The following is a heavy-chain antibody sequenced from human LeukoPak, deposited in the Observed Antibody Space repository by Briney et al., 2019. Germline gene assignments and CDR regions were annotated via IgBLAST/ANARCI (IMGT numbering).Heavy chain of an antibody. CDR3: TRGPRYYYDSSGYSYYFDY. Sequence: GGSLRLSCTASGFTFGDYALSWFRQAPGKGLEWVGFIRSKAYGGTTEYAASVKGRFTISRDDSKSIAYLQMNSLKTEDTAVYYCTRGPRYYYDSSGYSYYFDYWGQGTLVTVSS. CDR2: IRSKAYGGTT. CDR1: GFTFGDYA. J-gene: IGHJ4*02. D-gene: IGHD3-22*01. V-gene: IGHV3-49*03.